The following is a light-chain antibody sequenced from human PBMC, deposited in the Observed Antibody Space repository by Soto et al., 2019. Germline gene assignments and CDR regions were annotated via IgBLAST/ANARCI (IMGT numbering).Light chain of an antibody. J-gene: IGKJ1*01. V-gene: IGKV1-39*01. CDR1: QSISSY. CDR2: AAS. Sequence: DIQMTQCPSSLSASVVCRVTITCRAIQSISSYLNWYQQKPGKAPKLLIYAASSLQSGVPSRFSGSGSGAVFTLTISSLQPEDFATYYCQQTYIAPRAFGQGTKVDIK. CDR3: QQTYIAPRA.